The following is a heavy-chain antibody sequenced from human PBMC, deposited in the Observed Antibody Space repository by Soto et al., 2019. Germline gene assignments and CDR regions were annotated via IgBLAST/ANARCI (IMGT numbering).Heavy chain of an antibody. CDR2: ISYDGNNK. CDR1: GFTFSSYT. Sequence: GGSLRLSCAASGFTFSSYTMHWVRQAPGEGLEWVAVISYDGNNKFYADYVKGRFTISRDSSSQTLYLQMNSLRPDDTAMYYCARDGVSSTDYTWNYGTYFDYWGPGALVTVSS. J-gene: IGHJ4*02. D-gene: IGHD1-1*01. V-gene: IGHV3-30*03. CDR3: ARDGVSSTDYTWNYGTYFDY.